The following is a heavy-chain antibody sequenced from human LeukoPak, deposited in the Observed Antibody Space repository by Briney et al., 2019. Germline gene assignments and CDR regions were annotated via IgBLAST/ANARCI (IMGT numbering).Heavy chain of an antibody. D-gene: IGHD2-15*01. CDR1: GFTFSSYG. Sequence: GGSLRLSCAASGFTFSSYGMHWVRQAPGKGLEGVAVISYDGSNKYYADSVKGRFTISRDNSKNTLYLQMNSLRAEATAVYYCALSGYGSGGVDYWGQGTLVTVSS. J-gene: IGHJ4*02. V-gene: IGHV3-30*03. CDR2: ISYDGSNK. CDR3: ALSGYGSGGVDY.